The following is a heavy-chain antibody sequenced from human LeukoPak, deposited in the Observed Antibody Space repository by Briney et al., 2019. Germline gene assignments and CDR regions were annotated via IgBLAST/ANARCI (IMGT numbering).Heavy chain of an antibody. CDR3: ARSRYYALTYFDY. V-gene: IGHV4-34*01. D-gene: IGHD3-10*01. Sequence: SETLSLTCAVYGGSFSGYYWSWIRQPPGKGLEWIGEINHSGSTNYNPSLKSRVTISVDTSKNQFSLKLSSVTAADTAGYYCARSRYYALTYFDYWGQGTLVTVSS. J-gene: IGHJ4*02. CDR2: INHSGST. CDR1: GGSFSGYY.